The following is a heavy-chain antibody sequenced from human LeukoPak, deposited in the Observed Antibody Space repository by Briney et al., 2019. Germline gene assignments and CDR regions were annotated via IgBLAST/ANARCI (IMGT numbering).Heavy chain of an antibody. V-gene: IGHV4-59*11. CDR3: ARLLAATNFYYYMDV. CDR2: VHYTGTT. D-gene: IGHD2-15*01. CDR1: GTSISSHY. J-gene: IGHJ6*03. Sequence: PSETLSLTCSVSGTSISSHYWSWIRQPPEKGLEFIGYVHYTGTTNYNPSLKGRVTMSVDTSKNQFSLNLSSVTAADTAVYYCARLLAATNFYYYMDVWGKGTTVTVSS.